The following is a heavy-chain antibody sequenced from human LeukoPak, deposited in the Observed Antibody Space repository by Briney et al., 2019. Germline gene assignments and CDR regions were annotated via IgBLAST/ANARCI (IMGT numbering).Heavy chain of an antibody. D-gene: IGHD1-26*01. CDR1: GGSISSSNW. V-gene: IGHV4-4*02. CDR2: IHHSGSA. Sequence: SETLSLTCAVSGGSISSSNWWSWVRQPPGKGLEWIGEIHHSGSANYNPSLKSRVSMSVDKSKNQFSLKLTSVTSADTAVYYCARSPPELVGATNWGQGTLVTVSS. J-gene: IGHJ4*02. CDR3: ARSPPELVGATN.